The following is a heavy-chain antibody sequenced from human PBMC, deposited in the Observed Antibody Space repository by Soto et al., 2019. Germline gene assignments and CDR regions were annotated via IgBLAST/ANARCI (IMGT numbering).Heavy chain of an antibody. CDR3: ATQPGPFTWLH. CDR1: GGSISRTDW. V-gene: IGHV4-4*02. Sequence: QVQLQESGPGLVKPSGTLSLTCAVSGGSISRTDWRSWVRQPPGKGLEWIAEISHSGSTNYNPSLKXXVTMSLDNSKNQFSLNLTSVTAADTAVYYCATQPGPFTWLHWGQGTLVTVSS. CDR2: ISHSGST. J-gene: IGHJ4*02. D-gene: IGHD1-1*01.